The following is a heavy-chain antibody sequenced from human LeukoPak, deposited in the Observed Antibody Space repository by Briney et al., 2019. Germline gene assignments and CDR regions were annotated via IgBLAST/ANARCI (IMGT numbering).Heavy chain of an antibody. Sequence: PEGSLRLSCAASGFTFSYYAMNWVRQAPGKGLEWVSSISGSDGRTYYADSVKGRFTISRDNSKNTVYLQMNSLRAEDTAVYYCAKVGGSTGLQFYFDYWGQGTLVTVSS. CDR2: ISGSDGRT. CDR1: GFTFSYYA. CDR3: AKVGGSTGLQFYFDY. V-gene: IGHV3-23*01. J-gene: IGHJ4*02. D-gene: IGHD2-2*01.